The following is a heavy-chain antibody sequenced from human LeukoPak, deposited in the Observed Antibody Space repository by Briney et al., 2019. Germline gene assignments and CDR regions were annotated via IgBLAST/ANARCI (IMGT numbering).Heavy chain of an antibody. V-gene: IGHV4-59*08. CDR1: GGSISSYY. CDR3: ARHAYSSGWRQVIGFRYFDL. Sequence: SETLSLTCTVSGGSISSYYWSWIRQPPGKGLEWIGYIYYSGSTNYNPSLKSRVTISVDTSKNQFSLKLSSVTAADTAVYYCARHAYSSGWRQVIGFRYFDLWGRGTLVTVSS. CDR2: IYYSGST. D-gene: IGHD6-19*01. J-gene: IGHJ2*01.